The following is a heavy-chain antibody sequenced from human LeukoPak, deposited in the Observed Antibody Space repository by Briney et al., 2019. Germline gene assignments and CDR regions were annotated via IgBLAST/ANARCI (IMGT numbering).Heavy chain of an antibody. D-gene: IGHD5-18*01. CDR3: ARGRWLQLWGDY. V-gene: IGHV1-2*02. Sequence: GASVKVSCKASGYTFTDYYIHWVRQAPGQRPKWMGWINSNTGDTKYAQKLQDRITRTQDTSISTAYMELSRLESDDTAVFYCARGRWLQLWGDYWGQGTPLTVSS. CDR2: INSNTGDT. J-gene: IGHJ4*02. CDR1: GYTFTDYY.